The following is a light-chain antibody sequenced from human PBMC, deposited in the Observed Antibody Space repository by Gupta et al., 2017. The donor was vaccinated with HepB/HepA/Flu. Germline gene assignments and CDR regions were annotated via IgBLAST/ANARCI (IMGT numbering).Light chain of an antibody. CDR3: SSYTSSSTLVV. CDR1: SSDVGGYNY. CDR2: DVS. V-gene: IGLV2-14*01. J-gene: IGLJ2*01. Sequence: QSALTQPASVSASPGQSITISCAGTSSDVGGYNYVSWYQQHPGKAPKLMIYDVSNRPSGGSNRFSGSKSGNTASLTISGLQAEDEADYYCSSYTSSSTLVVFGGGTKLTVL.